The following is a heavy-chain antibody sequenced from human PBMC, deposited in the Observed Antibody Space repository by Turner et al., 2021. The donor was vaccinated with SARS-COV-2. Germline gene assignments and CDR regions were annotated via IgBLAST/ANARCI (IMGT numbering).Heavy chain of an antibody. CDR1: GFTFSSYS. CDR3: ARVFPTDSSVWYRYYYYYGMDV. D-gene: IGHD6-19*01. V-gene: IGHV3-21*01. CDR2: ITGSSGYI. J-gene: IGHJ6*02. Sequence: EVQLVESGGGLVKPGGSLRLSCAASGFTFSSYSMNWVRQAPGKGLEWVSSITGSSGYIYYADSVKGRFTISRDNAKTSLYLQMNSLRAEDTAVYYCARVFPTDSSVWYRYYYYYGMDVWGQGTTVTFSS.